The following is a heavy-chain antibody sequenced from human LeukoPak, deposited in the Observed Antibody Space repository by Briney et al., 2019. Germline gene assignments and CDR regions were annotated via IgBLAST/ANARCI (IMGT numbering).Heavy chain of an antibody. V-gene: IGHV3-13*01. CDR3: ARVEYDSSGYYFSY. D-gene: IGHD3-22*01. Sequence: GGFLRLSCAASGFTFSSYDMHWVRQATVKGLDWVSAMGTAGDTYSPGSVKGRFTISRENAKTSLYLQMHSLRAGDTAVYYCARVEYDSSGYYFSYWGQGTLVTVSS. CDR1: GFTFSSYD. J-gene: IGHJ4*02. CDR2: MGTAGDT.